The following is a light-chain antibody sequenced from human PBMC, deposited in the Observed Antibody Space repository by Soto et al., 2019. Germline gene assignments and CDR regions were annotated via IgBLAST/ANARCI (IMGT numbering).Light chain of an antibody. J-gene: IGKJ4*01. CDR1: QTISNA. V-gene: IGKV3-15*01. CDR2: GAS. Sequence: EVVMTQSPATASVSPGEGVTLSCRASQTISNALAWYQQKPGQAPRLLIYGASTRATGVPARFSGGGSGTEFTLPISSLQSEEVAFYYCQQNNKWPPVTFGGGTKVEIK. CDR3: QQNNKWPPVT.